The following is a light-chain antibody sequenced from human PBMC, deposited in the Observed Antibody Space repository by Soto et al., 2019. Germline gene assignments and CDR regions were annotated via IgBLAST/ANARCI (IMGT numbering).Light chain of an antibody. Sequence: QSVMTQPPSASGTLGQRVTISCSGSSSNIGSNTVNWYQQLPGTAPKLLIFSNNQRPSGVPDRFSGSKSGTSASLAISGLQSEDEADYYCTTWDDSLNGFIFGGGTQLTVL. J-gene: IGLJ2*01. CDR2: SNN. CDR1: SSNIGSNT. CDR3: TTWDDSLNGFI. V-gene: IGLV1-44*01.